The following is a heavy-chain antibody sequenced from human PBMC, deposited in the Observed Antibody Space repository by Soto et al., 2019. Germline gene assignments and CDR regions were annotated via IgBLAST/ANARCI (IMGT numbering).Heavy chain of an antibody. CDR1: GYTFTSYA. CDR3: ARDDSGYSGSHYIDYFNF. V-gene: IGHV1-3*01. J-gene: IGHJ4*02. D-gene: IGHD1-26*01. Sequence: ASVKVSCKASGYTFTSYAMHWVRQAPGQRLEWMGWINAGNGNTKYSQKFQGRVTITRDTSASTAYMELSSLRSEDTAIYYCARDDSGYSGSHYIDYFNFWGQGTLVTVSS. CDR2: INAGNGNT.